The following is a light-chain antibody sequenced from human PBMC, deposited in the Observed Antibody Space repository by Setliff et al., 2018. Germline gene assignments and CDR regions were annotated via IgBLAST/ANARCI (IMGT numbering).Light chain of an antibody. CDR3: SSYAGNYIYV. CDR1: SSDVGGYNY. V-gene: IGLV2-8*01. Sequence: TQPPSASGSPGQSVTISCTGTSSDVGGYNYVSWYQQHPGKAPKLMIYEVTKRPSGVPDRFSGSKSGNTASLTVSGLQAEDEADYYCSSYAGNYIYVFGTGTKVTVL. J-gene: IGLJ1*01. CDR2: EVT.